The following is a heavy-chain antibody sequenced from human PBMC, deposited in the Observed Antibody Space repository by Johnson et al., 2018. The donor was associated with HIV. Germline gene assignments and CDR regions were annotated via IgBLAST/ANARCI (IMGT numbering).Heavy chain of an antibody. D-gene: IGHD3-22*01. V-gene: IGHV3-30*19. Sequence: QVQLVESGGGLVQPGGSLRLSCAASGFTFSTYGMHWVRQAPGKGLEWVAVTSYDGGNKYYADSVKGRFTISRDNSKNTLYLQMNSLRTEYTALYYCASKDSTYYYADFNIWGQGTMVTVSS. J-gene: IGHJ3*02. CDR1: GFTFSTYG. CDR3: ASKDSTYYYADFNI. CDR2: TSYDGGNK.